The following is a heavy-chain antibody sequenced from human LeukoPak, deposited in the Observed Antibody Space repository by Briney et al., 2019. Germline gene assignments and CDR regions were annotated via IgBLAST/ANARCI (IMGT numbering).Heavy chain of an antibody. V-gene: IGHV2-70*17. CDR3: ARIHCSGSYYLDY. Sequence: SGPALVKPTQTLTLTCTFSGFSLTTSGMCVSWIRQPPGKALEWLARIDWDDDEFYSTPLKTRLTISKDTSKNQVVLIMTNMDPVDTATYYCARIHCSGSYYLDYWGQGTLVTVSS. J-gene: IGHJ4*02. CDR1: GFSLTTSGMC. D-gene: IGHD3-10*02. CDR2: IDWDDDE.